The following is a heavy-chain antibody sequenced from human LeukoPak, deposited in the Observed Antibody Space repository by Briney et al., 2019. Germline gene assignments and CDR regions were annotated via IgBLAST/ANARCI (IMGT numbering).Heavy chain of an antibody. CDR1: GFTFSSYG. V-gene: IGHV3-30*18. CDR3: AKEGSSSGWYWVWFDP. CDR2: ISYDGSNK. D-gene: IGHD6-19*01. Sequence: GGSLRLSCAASGFTFSSYGMHWVRQAPGKGLEWVAVISYDGSNKYYADSVKGRFTISRDNSKNTLYLQMNSLRAEDTAVYYCAKEGSSSGWYWVWFDPWGQGTLVTVSS. J-gene: IGHJ5*02.